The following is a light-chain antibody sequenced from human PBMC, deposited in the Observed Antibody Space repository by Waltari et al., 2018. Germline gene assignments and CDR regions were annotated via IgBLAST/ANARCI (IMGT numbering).Light chain of an antibody. CDR3: ISYTTSDTMI. CDR2: DVS. V-gene: IGLV2-14*03. CDR1: SSDVGAYNY. J-gene: IGLJ2*01. Sequence: QSALTQPASVSGSPGQSITISCTGTSSDVGAYNYVSWYQQHPGKGPKRIIYDVSHRPSGVSFRFSGSKSDNTASLTISGLQAEDEADYYCISYTTSDTMIFGGGTKLTVL.